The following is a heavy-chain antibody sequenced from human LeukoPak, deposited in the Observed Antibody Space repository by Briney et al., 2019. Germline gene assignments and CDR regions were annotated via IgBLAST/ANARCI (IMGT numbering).Heavy chain of an antibody. J-gene: IGHJ4*02. CDR3: ARELRGPPNAGFHY. Sequence: GGSLRLSCAASGFTVSSNYLSWVRQAPGKGLEWVSIIYSDTSTYYADSVKGRFTISRDNSKNTLYLQMNSLRAEDTAVYYCARELRGPPNAGFHYWGQGTLVTVSS. D-gene: IGHD6-13*01. CDR1: GFTVSSNY. CDR2: IYSDTST. V-gene: IGHV3-53*01.